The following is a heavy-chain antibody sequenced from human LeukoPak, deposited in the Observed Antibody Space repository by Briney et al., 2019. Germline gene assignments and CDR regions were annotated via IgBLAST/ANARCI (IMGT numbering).Heavy chain of an antibody. V-gene: IGHV1-18*01. CDR2: ISTYDGNT. J-gene: IGHJ4*02. CDR3: ARDGAVTPYYFDY. Sequence: GASVKVSCKASGYTFTSYGISWVRQAPGQGLEWMGWISTYDGNTNYAQIFRGRVTVTTDTSASTVYMELRSPRSDDTAVYYCARDGAVTPYYFDYWGQGTLVTVSS. CDR1: GYTFTSYG. D-gene: IGHD6-19*01.